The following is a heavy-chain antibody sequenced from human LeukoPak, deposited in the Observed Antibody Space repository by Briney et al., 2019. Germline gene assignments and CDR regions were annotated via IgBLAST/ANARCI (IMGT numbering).Heavy chain of an antibody. V-gene: IGHV3-30*02. J-gene: IGHJ3*02. Sequence: GGSLRLACAASGFTLRGFATHWVRQTPGKGLEWVACLWDDTSTQYYGDSVKDRFRSPRDNSKNIRYLQMTSLSREDTAVYYCAKEPMDTPMAAIDIWGQGTMFIVSP. CDR2: LWDDTSTQ. D-gene: IGHD5-18*01. CDR1: GFTLRGFA. CDR3: AKEPMDTPMAAIDI.